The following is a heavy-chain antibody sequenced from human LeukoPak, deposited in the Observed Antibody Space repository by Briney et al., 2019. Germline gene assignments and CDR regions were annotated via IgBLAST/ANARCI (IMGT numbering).Heavy chain of an antibody. D-gene: IGHD5-12*01. CDR2: ISGSGGST. Sequence: GGSLRLSCAASGFTFSSYAMSWVRQAPGKGLEWVSAISGSGGSTYYADSVKGRFTISRDNSKNTLYLQMNSLRAEDTAVYYCAKDLRGSGYDFNYFDYWGQGTLVTVSS. CDR3: AKDLRGSGYDFNYFDY. V-gene: IGHV3-23*01. J-gene: IGHJ4*02. CDR1: GFTFSSYA.